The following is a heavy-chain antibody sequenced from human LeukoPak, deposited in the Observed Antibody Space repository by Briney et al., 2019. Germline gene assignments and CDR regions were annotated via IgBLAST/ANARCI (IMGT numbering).Heavy chain of an antibody. CDR2: IYHSGST. Sequence: SETLSLTCTVSGGSIRRADYYWGWIRQSPGKGLEWIGSIYHSGSTYYNPSLQSRVTKSVDTSKNQFSLKLSSVTAADTAVYYCARGGRETYFLEGYYDILTGRGLVYYMDVWGKGTTVTVSS. V-gene: IGHV4-39*07. J-gene: IGHJ6*03. D-gene: IGHD3-9*01. CDR1: GGSIRRADYY. CDR3: ARGGRETYFLEGYYDILTGRGLVYYMDV.